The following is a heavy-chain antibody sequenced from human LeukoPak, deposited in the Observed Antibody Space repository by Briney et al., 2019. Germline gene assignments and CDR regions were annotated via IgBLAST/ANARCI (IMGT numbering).Heavy chain of an antibody. V-gene: IGHV3-48*01. D-gene: IGHD6-19*01. CDR2: ISSSSSTI. CDR1: GFTFSSYG. Sequence: QTGGSLRLSCAASGFTFSSYGMTWVRQAPGKGLEWVSYISSSSSTIYYADSVKGRFTISRDNAKNSLYLQLNSLRAEDTAVYYCARAVAGLAGEYYIDYWGQGTLVTVSS. J-gene: IGHJ4*02. CDR3: ARAVAGLAGEYYIDY.